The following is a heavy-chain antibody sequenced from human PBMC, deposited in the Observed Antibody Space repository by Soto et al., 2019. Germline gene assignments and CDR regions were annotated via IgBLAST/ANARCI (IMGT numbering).Heavy chain of an antibody. CDR2: ISGSGGST. J-gene: IGHJ5*02. Sequence: PGGSLRLSCAVSGFTFSSYAMNWVRQAPGKGLEWVSAISGSGGSTYYADSVTGRFTISRDNSKNTLNLQMNSLRPENTAVYYWVSRPSNDYSNYSLFLWFDPWGQGTLVTVSS. V-gene: IGHV3-23*01. CDR3: VSRPSNDYSNYSLFLWFDP. CDR1: GFTFSSYA. D-gene: IGHD4-4*01.